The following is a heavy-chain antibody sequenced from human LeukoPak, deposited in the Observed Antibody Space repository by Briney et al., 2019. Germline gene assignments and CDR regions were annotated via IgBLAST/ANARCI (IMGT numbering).Heavy chain of an antibody. CDR1: GYTFTSYG. D-gene: IGHD6-19*01. V-gene: IGHV1-18*01. CDR2: ISAYNGNT. Sequence: ASVKVSCKASGYTFTSYGISWVRQAPGQGLEWMGWISAYNGNTNYAQKLQGRVTMTTDTSTSTAYMELRSLRSDDTAVYYCARDLEAVAGHNWFDPWCQGTLVTVSS. J-gene: IGHJ5*02. CDR3: ARDLEAVAGHNWFDP.